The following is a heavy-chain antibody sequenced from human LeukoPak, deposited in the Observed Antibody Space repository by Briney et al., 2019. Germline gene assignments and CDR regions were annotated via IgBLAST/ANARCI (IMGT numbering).Heavy chain of an antibody. D-gene: IGHD5-24*01. CDR3: ARFRDGYNFDFDY. CDR2: IIPIFGTA. V-gene: IGHV1-69*13. CDR1: GYTFTSYY. J-gene: IGHJ4*02. Sequence: GASVKVSCKASGYTFTSYYMHWVRQATGQGLEWMGGIIPIFGTANYAQKFQGRVTITADESTSTAYMELSSLRSEDTAVYYCARFRDGYNFDFDYWGQGTLVTVSS.